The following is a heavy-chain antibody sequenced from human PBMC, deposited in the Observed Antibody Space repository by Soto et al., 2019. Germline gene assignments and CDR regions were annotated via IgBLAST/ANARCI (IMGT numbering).Heavy chain of an antibody. CDR3: TLSYGDSYYYPSRMHF. V-gene: IGHV5-51*01. D-gene: IGHD4-17*01. J-gene: IGHJ6*02. Sequence: GESLKISCEGSGLSFSKYTVDWVRQIPGKGLEWMGIIHPGDSDTRYSPSFQGQVTISADKSISTAYLQWSSLKASDTAMYYCTLSYGDSYYYPSRMHFCGQGTTDPGSS. CDR2: IHPGDSDT. CDR1: GLSFSKYT.